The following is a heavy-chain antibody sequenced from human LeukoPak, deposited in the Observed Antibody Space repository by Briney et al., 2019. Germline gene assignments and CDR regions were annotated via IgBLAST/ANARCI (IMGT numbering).Heavy chain of an antibody. CDR2: ISTDGKTT. Sequence: GGSLRLSCAASGFTFSSYWMHWVRQAPGKGLVWISCISTDGKTTRHADSVKGRFTISRDNSKNTLYLQMSRLRVDDTAVYYCVRDLKALGQWGQGTLLTVSS. CDR3: VRDLKALGQ. V-gene: IGHV3-74*01. J-gene: IGHJ4*02. CDR1: GFTFSSYW. D-gene: IGHD7-27*01.